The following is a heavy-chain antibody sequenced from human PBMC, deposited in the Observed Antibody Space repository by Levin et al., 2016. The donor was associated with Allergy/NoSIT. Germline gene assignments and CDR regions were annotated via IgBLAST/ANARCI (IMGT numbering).Heavy chain of an antibody. CDR3: AKDPIVVVPAADDAFDI. J-gene: IGHJ3*02. CDR2: ISGSGGST. Sequence: GESLKISCAASGFTFSSYAMSWVRQAPGKGLEWVSAISGSGGSTYYADSVKGRFTISRDNSKNTLYLQMNSLRAEDTAVYYCAKDPIVVVPAADDAFDIWGQGTMVTVSS. V-gene: IGHV3-23*01. CDR1: GFTFSSYA. D-gene: IGHD2-2*01.